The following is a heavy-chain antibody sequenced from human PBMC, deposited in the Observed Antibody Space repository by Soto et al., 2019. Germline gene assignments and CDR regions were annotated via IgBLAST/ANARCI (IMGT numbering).Heavy chain of an antibody. V-gene: IGHV3-74*01. CDR3: VRGDGDYYDGNGYLGRH. CDR1: GFTFSSYW. D-gene: IGHD3-22*01. Sequence: EVQLVESGGGLVQPGGSLRLSCAASGFTFSSYWMHWVRQVPGKGPVWVSRIKNDGGGTYYADSVKGRLTMSRDNAKNTVYLQMSSLRAEDTAVYYCVRGDGDYYDGNGYLGRHWGQGTLVTVSS. J-gene: IGHJ4*02. CDR2: IKNDGGGT.